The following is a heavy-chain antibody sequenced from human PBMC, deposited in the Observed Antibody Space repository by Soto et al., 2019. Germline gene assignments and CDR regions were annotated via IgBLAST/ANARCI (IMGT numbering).Heavy chain of an antibody. CDR3: ARDYCSSTSCYNNMDV. V-gene: IGHV3-33*01. CDR2: IWYDGSNK. Sequence: GGSLRLSRAASGFTFSSYGMHWVRQAPGKGLEWVAVIWYDGSNKYYADSVKGRFTISRDNSKNTLYLQMNSLRAEDTAVYYCARDYCSSTSCYNNMDVWGKGTTVTVSS. J-gene: IGHJ6*03. CDR1: GFTFSSYG. D-gene: IGHD2-2*01.